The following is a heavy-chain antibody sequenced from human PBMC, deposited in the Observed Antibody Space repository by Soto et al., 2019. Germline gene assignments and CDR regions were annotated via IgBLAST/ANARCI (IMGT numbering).Heavy chain of an antibody. CDR3: AADGIAVAGTAPNWFDP. Sequence: GSLRLSCSVSGFTFSSYAMHWVRQAPGKGLEYVSAITSNGGSTYYADSVKGRFTISRDNSKNTLYLQMNSLRAEDTAVYYCAADGIAVAGTAPNWFDPWGQGTLVTVSS. CDR1: GFTFSSYA. CDR2: ITSNGGST. V-gene: IGHV3-64*04. D-gene: IGHD6-19*01. J-gene: IGHJ5*02.